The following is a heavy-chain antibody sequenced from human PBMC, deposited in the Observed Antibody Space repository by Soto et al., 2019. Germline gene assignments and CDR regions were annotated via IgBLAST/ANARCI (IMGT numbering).Heavy chain of an antibody. CDR2: IWYDGSNK. J-gene: IGHJ4*02. V-gene: IGHV3-33*01. CDR1: GFTFSSYG. D-gene: IGHD1-26*01. Sequence: QVQLVESGGGVVQPGRSLRLSCAASGFTFSSYGMHWVRQAPGKGLEWVAVIWYDGSNKYYADSVKGRFTISRDNSKNTLYLQMNSLRAEDTAVYYCARVRGELNFDYWGQGTLVTVSS. CDR3: ARVRGELNFDY.